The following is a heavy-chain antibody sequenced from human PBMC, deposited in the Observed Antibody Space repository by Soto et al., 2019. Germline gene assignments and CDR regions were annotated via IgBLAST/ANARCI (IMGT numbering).Heavy chain of an antibody. CDR2: ISYSGTT. V-gene: IGHV4-30-4*01. Sequence: PSETLSLTCTVSGDSISTTNNYWNWIRQPPGKGLEWIGFISYSGTTFYNPSLKSRLTISVDTSKNQFSLKLSSVTAADTAVYYCARAMGGYSYGLCYYYWGQGTLVTVSS. D-gene: IGHD5-18*01. CDR3: ARAMGGYSYGLCYYY. J-gene: IGHJ4*02. CDR1: GDSISTTNNY.